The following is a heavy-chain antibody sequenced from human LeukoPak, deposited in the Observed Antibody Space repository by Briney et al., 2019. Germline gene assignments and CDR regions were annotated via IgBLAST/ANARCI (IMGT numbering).Heavy chain of an antibody. J-gene: IGHJ4*02. CDR2: IHYDGSSV. V-gene: IGHV3-30*02. Sequence: PGGSLRLSCAASGFILSSFGMHWVRQAPGKGLEWAAFIHYDGSSVHYADSVKGRFTISRDNSKNTLYLQMYSLRAEDTAVYYCVRGLISAAGTFDYWGQGTLVTVSS. CDR3: VRGLISAAGTFDY. CDR1: GFILSSFG. D-gene: IGHD6-13*01.